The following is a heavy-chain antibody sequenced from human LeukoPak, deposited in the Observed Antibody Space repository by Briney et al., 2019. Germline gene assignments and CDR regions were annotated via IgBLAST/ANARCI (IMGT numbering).Heavy chain of an antibody. Sequence: SETLSLTCAVYGGSFSGYYLSWIRQPPGKGLEWIGSIHHSGATYYNPSLNSRVIISVDTSKNQFSLKMNSVTAADTAVYYCATLLLEGATRRAGGYWRQGILVTVSS. CDR3: ATLLLEGATRRAGGY. CDR2: IHHSGAT. D-gene: IGHD1-26*01. J-gene: IGHJ4*02. CDR1: GGSFSGYY. V-gene: IGHV4-34*01.